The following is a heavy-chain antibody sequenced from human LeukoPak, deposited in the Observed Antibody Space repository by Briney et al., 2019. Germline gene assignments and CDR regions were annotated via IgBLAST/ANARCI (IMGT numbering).Heavy chain of an antibody. CDR3: ASGRQLGY. CDR2: IKEDGSEK. J-gene: IGHJ4*02. D-gene: IGHD6-13*01. CDR1: GFTFSNYW. Sequence: QPGGSLSLSCAASGFTFSNYWMSWVRQAPGKGLEWVANIKEDGSEKYYVDSVKGRFTISRDNAWNSLYLQMNSLRAEDTAVYYCASGRQLGYWGQGTLVTVSS. V-gene: IGHV3-7*01.